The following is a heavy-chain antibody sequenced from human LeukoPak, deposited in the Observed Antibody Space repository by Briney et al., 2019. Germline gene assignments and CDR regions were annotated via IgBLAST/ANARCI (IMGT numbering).Heavy chain of an antibody. J-gene: IGHJ3*02. CDR2: ISYDGSNK. Sequence: GGSLRLSCAASGFTFSSYGMHWVRQAPGKGLEWVAVISYDGSNKYYADSVKGRFTISRDNSKNTLYLQMNSLRAEDTAVYYCAKDWVYGVSYYYGSGSYHNGAFDIWGQGTMVTVSS. CDR1: GFTFSSYG. V-gene: IGHV3-30*18. CDR3: AKDWVYGVSYYYGSGSYHNGAFDI. D-gene: IGHD3-10*01.